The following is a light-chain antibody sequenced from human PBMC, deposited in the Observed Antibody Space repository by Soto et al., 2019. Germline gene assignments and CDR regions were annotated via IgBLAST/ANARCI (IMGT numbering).Light chain of an antibody. V-gene: IGKV3-20*01. Sequence: EIVLTQSPGTLSLSPGERATLSCRASQSVSSSYLAWYQQKPGQAPRLLIYGASSRATGIPDRFSGSGSGTDFTVTISRLEPKDFAVYYCQQYGSSPFTFGPGTKVDIK. CDR2: GAS. CDR1: QSVSSSY. CDR3: QQYGSSPFT. J-gene: IGKJ3*01.